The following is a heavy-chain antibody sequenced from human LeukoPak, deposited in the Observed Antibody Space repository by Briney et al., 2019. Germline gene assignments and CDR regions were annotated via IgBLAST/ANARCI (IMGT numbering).Heavy chain of an antibody. Sequence: ASVRVSCKASGYTFTSYYMHWVRQAPGQGLEWMGIINPSGGSTSYAQKFQGRVTMTSDTSTSTVYMELSSLRSEDTAVYYCARGHYDFWSGYYFDYWGQGTLVTVSS. CDR3: ARGHYDFWSGYYFDY. CDR1: GYTFTSYY. CDR2: INPSGGST. J-gene: IGHJ4*02. V-gene: IGHV1-46*03. D-gene: IGHD3-3*01.